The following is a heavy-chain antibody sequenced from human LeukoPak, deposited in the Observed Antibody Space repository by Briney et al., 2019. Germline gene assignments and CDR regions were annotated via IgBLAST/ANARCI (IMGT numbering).Heavy chain of an antibody. CDR2: ISGSGDNT. V-gene: IGHV3-23*01. CDR1: GFTFSGYA. J-gene: IGHJ4*02. Sequence: GGSLRLSCAASGFTFSGYAMSWVRQAPGKGLEWVSGISGSGDNTYYADSVKGRFTISRDNSKNTLYVQVNSLGTENTAAYYCAKGSYYDSSGSFYFDYWGQGTLVTVSS. CDR3: AKGSYYDSSGSFYFDY. D-gene: IGHD3-22*01.